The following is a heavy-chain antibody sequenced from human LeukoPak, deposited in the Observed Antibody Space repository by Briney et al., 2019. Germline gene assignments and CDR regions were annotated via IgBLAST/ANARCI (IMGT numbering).Heavy chain of an antibody. CDR3: AKGGDIVVVPADP. D-gene: IGHD2-2*01. Sequence: PGGSLRLSCAASGFTFSSYGMHWVRQAPGKGLEWVAFIRYDGSNKYYADSVKGRFTISRDNSKNTLYLQMNSLRAEDTAVYYCAKGGDIVVVPADPWGQGTLVTVSS. V-gene: IGHV3-30*02. J-gene: IGHJ5*02. CDR2: IRYDGSNK. CDR1: GFTFSSYG.